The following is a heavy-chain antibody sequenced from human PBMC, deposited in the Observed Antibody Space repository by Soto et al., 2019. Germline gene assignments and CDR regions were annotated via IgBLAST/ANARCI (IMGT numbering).Heavy chain of an antibody. CDR3: AREVESSYGYSCD. Sequence: QVQLQESGPGLVKPSQTLSLTCTVSGGSISNDDFYWSWIRQPPGKGLEYIGYIYYSGGTYYNPSLKSRVTISVDTSKNQFSLKLSSVTAADTAVYYCAREVESSYGYSCDWGQGTLVTVSS. CDR1: GGSISNDDFY. D-gene: IGHD5-18*01. J-gene: IGHJ4*02. CDR2: IYYSGGT. V-gene: IGHV4-30-4*01.